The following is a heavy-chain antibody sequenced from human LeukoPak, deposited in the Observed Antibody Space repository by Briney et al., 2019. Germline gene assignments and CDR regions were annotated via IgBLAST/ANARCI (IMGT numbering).Heavy chain of an antibody. J-gene: IGHJ5*02. CDR2: INTNTGNP. D-gene: IGHD6-19*01. Sequence: GASVNVSCKASGYTFTSYAMNWVRQAPGQGREWMGWINTNTGNPTYAQGFTGRFVFSLDTSVSTTYLQISSLKAEDTAVYYCARDPGGWYVNWFDPWGQGTLVTVSS. CDR3: ARDPGGWYVNWFDP. CDR1: GYTFTSYA. V-gene: IGHV7-4-1*02.